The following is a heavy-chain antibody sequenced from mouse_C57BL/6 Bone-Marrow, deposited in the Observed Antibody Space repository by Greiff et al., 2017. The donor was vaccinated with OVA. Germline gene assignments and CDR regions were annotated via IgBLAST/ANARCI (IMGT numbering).Heavy chain of an antibody. CDR3: ARDDGYLLWYFDV. CDR1: GYSITSGYY. CDR2: ISYDGSN. J-gene: IGHJ1*03. D-gene: IGHD2-3*01. V-gene: IGHV3-6*01. Sequence: EVHLVESGPGLVKPSQSLSLTCSVTGYSITSGYYWNWIRQFPGNKLEWMGYISYDGSNNYNPSLKNRISITRDTSKNQFFLKLNSVTTEDTATYYCARDDGYLLWYFDVWGTGTTVTVSS.